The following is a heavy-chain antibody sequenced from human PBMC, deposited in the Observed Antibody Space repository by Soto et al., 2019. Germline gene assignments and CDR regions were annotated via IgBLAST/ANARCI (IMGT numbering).Heavy chain of an antibody. CDR3: AKGVEWLGEFDY. CDR2: ISGSGGST. J-gene: IGHJ4*02. V-gene: IGHV3-23*01. CDR1: GFTFSSYA. Sequence: EVQLLESGGGLVQPGGSLRLSCAASGFTFSSYAMSWVRQAPGKGLEWVSAISGSGGSTYYVDSVKGRFTISRDNSKNTRYPQMNSLRDEDTAVYYWAKGVEWLGEFDYGGQRALVTVSS. D-gene: IGHD3-10*01.